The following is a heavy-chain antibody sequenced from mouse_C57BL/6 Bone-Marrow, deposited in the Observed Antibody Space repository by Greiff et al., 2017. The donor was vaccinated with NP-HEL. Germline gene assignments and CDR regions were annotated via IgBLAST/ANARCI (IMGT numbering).Heavy chain of an antibody. J-gene: IGHJ3*01. D-gene: IGHD2-4*01. CDR1: GFTFTDYG. CDR2: ISTFAYST. Sequence: EVQLVQSGAGLVQPGASLKLSCTASGFTFTDYGMAWVRQAPGKGPEWVGFISTFAYSTYYEDTVTGRVTLPRENAKNTLYLDMSSLRSEDTAMYYCARAHYEYDYWMAYWGQGTLVTVSA. V-gene: IGHV5-15*01. CDR3: ARAHYEYDYWMAY.